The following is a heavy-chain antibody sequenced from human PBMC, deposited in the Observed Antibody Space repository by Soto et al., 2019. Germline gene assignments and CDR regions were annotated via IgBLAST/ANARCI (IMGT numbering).Heavy chain of an antibody. CDR2: PYFGGSP. Sequence: QVHLQESGPGLVKPSETLSLTCSVADGSLSSSSFYWGWIRQPPGKGREWIGSPYFGGSPPYNPSHQSRVIISVDTSKNPLSLKLSSVTAADTAVYHCVRHIYSRVWSPFASWGQGALVTVSS. CDR1: DGSLSSSSFY. J-gene: IGHJ4*02. D-gene: IGHD3-3*01. CDR3: VRHIYSRVWSPFAS. V-gene: IGHV4-39*01.